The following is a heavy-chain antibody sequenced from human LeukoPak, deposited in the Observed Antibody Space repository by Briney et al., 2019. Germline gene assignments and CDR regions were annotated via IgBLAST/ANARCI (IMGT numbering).Heavy chain of an antibody. CDR3: AKDSLADTYYYDSSGCPYYFDY. J-gene: IGHJ4*02. CDR1: GLTSRSIT. Sequence: GGSLGLSVAASGLTSRSITITWDRRAQGKGWGWVYSIVSISVTKYYADSVKGRFTISRDNSKNTLYLQMNSLRAEDTAVYYCAKDSLADTYYYDSSGCPYYFDYWGQGTLVTVSS. D-gene: IGHD3-22*01. CDR2: IVSISVTK. V-gene: IGHV3-48*01.